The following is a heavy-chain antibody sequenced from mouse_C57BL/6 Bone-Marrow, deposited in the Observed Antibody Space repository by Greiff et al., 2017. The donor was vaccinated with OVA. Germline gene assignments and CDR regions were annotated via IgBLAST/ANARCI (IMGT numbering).Heavy chain of an antibody. CDR2: ISYDGSN. Sequence: EVQVVESGPGLVKPSQSLSLTCSVTGYSITSGYYWNWIRQFPGNKLEWLGYISYDGSNNYNPSLKNRISITRDTSKNQVFLKLNSVTTEDTATYYCARDGGFDYWGQGTTLTVSS. D-gene: IGHD1-1*02. CDR1: GYSITSGYY. J-gene: IGHJ2*01. CDR3: ARDGGFDY. V-gene: IGHV3-6*01.